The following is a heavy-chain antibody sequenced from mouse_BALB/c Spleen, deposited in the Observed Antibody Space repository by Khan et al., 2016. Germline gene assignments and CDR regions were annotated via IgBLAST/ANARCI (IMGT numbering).Heavy chain of an antibody. CDR1: GFSLTTYV. CDR3: AKVDYYASDGAWFAY. V-gene: IGHV2-5-1*01. CDR2: IWRGGNT. D-gene: IGHD2-1*01. J-gene: IGHJ3*01. Sequence: QMQLEESGPSLVQPSQSLSITCTVSGFSLTTYVVHWVRQSPGKGLEWLGVIWRGGNTDYNAAFMSRLRITKDNSKSQVFFKMNSLQADDTAIYYCAKVDYYASDGAWFAYWGQGSLVTVSA.